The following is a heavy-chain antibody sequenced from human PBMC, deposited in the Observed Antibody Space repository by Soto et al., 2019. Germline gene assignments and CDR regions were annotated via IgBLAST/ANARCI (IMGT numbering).Heavy chain of an antibody. CDR3: ARINNSAWQPIDY. J-gene: IGHJ4*02. Sequence: SETLSLTCAVSGGSISSSNWWSWVRQSPGKGLEWIGEIYHSGSTNYNPSLKSRVTISVDKSKNQFSLKLSSVTAADTAVYYCARINNSAWQPIDYWGQETLVPVSS. D-gene: IGHD6-19*01. V-gene: IGHV4-4*02. CDR2: IYHSGST. CDR1: GGSISSSNW.